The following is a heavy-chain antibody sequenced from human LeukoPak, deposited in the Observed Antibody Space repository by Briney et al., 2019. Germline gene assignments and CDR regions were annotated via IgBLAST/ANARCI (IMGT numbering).Heavy chain of an antibody. J-gene: IGHJ3*02. CDR3: ARGTGSSWYRDAFGI. CDR1: GFTFSSYS. V-gene: IGHV3-48*04. D-gene: IGHD6-13*01. CDR2: ISSSSSTI. Sequence: GGSLRLSCAASGFTFSSYSMNWVRQAPGKGLEWVSYISSSSSTIYYADSVKGRFTISRDNAKNSLCLQMNSLRAEDTAVYYCARGTGSSWYRDAFGIWGQGTMVTVSS.